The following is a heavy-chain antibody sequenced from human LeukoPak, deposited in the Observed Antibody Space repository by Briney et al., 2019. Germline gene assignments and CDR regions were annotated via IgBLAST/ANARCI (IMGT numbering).Heavy chain of an antibody. J-gene: IGHJ4*02. Sequence: SETLSLTCSVSGGSISGYYWSWIRQPPGKALEWIGYMYDSGSPRYNPSLKSRVTISLDTSKEQFSLKLSSVTAADTAVYYCARARSGWEGGCFDHWGQGNLVTVSS. CDR1: GGSISGYY. D-gene: IGHD6-19*01. CDR3: ARARSGWEGGCFDH. CDR2: MYDSGSP. V-gene: IGHV4-59*01.